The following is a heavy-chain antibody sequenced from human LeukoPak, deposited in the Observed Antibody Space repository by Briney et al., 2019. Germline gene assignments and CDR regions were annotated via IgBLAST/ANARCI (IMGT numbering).Heavy chain of an antibody. J-gene: IGHJ5*02. CDR1: GGSISSSSYY. CDR3: ARVVSRYGDSAWIVNWFDP. CDR2: IYYSGST. V-gene: IGHV4-39*01. Sequence: PSETLSLTCTVSGGSISSSSYYWGWIRQPPGKGLEWIGSIYYSGSTYYNPSLKSRVTISVDTSKNQFSLKLSSVIAADTAVYYCARVVSRYGDSAWIVNWFDPWGQGTLVTVSS. D-gene: IGHD4-17*01.